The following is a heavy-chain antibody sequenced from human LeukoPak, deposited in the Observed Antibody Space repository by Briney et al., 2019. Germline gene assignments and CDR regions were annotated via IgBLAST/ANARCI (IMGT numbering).Heavy chain of an antibody. D-gene: IGHD6-13*01. Sequence: SETLSLTCTVSGGSMRSYYWIWIRQPPGKGLEWIGYIDYTGRSKDNPSLKSRVTISVDMSKNQFSLKLRSVTAADTGVYYCARDLGGPAAGTLDYWGQGTLVAVSS. CDR2: IDYTGRS. V-gene: IGHV4-59*01. CDR3: ARDLGGPAAGTLDY. CDR1: GGSMRSYY. J-gene: IGHJ4*02.